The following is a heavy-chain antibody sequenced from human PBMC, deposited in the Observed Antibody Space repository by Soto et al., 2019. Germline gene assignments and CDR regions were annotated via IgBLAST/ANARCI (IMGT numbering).Heavy chain of an antibody. CDR2: IYSGGSA. V-gene: IGHV3-66*01. J-gene: IGHJ4*02. CDR3: ARDGYSYGGGYFDY. Sequence: EVQLVESGGGLVQPGGSLRLSCAASGFTVSSNYMSWVRQAPGKGLEWVSVIYSGGSAYYADSVKGRFTISRDNSKNTLYLQMTSLSAEDTAVYYCARDGYSYGGGYFDYWGQGTLVTVSS. CDR1: GFTVSSNY. D-gene: IGHD5-18*01.